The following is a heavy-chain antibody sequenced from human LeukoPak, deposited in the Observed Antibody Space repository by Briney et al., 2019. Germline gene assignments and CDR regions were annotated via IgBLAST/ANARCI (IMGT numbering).Heavy chain of an antibody. CDR1: GFTFSSDS. J-gene: IGHJ4*02. Sequence: GGSLRLSCAPSGFTFSSDSMNWVRQAPGTGREGVSAISSSSSYIYYADSVKGRFTITRDNAKNALYLRMNCLRAEDTAVYYCARDQWFGEFDYWGQGTLVTVSS. CDR2: ISSSSSYI. D-gene: IGHD3-10*01. V-gene: IGHV3-21*01. CDR3: ARDQWFGEFDY.